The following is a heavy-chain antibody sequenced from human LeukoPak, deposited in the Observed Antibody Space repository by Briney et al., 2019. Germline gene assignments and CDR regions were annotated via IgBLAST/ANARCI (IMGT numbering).Heavy chain of an antibody. Sequence: PSETLSPTCTVSGVSISSGSYYWSWLRQPAGKGLEWIGRIYTSGSTNYNPSLKSRVTISVDTSKNQFSLKLSSVTAADTAVYYCARGPFKNWFDPWGQGILVPVSS. J-gene: IGHJ5*02. CDR3: ARGPFKNWFDP. CDR1: GVSISSGSYY. CDR2: IYTSGST. V-gene: IGHV4-61*02.